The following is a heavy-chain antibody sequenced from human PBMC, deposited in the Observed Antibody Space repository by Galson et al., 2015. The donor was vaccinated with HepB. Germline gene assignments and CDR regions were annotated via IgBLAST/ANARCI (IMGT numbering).Heavy chain of an antibody. CDR3: ARSTGSVQLGPYYYGMDV. J-gene: IGHJ6*02. Sequence: SVKVSCKASGYTFTSYAMHWVRQASGQRLEWMGWINAANGNTKYSQQFQDRVTITRDTSASTAYMELSGLRSEDTAVYYCARSTGSVQLGPYYYGMDVWGQGTTVTVSS. CDR1: GYTFTSYA. V-gene: IGHV1-3*01. CDR2: INAANGNT. D-gene: IGHD1-1*01.